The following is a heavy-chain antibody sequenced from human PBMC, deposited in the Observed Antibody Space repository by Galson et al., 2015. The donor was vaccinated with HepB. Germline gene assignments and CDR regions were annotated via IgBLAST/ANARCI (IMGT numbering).Heavy chain of an antibody. V-gene: IGHV2-70*11. Sequence: PALVKPTQTLTLTCTFSGFSLSTSGMCVSWIRQPPGKALEWLARIDWDDDKYYSTSLKTRLTISKDTSKNQVVLTMTNMDPVDTATYYCARSRGYSYTYYYYYYMDVWGKGTTVTVSS. J-gene: IGHJ6*03. D-gene: IGHD5-18*01. CDR3: ARSRGYSYTYYYYYYMDV. CDR2: IDWDDDK. CDR1: GFSLSTSGMC.